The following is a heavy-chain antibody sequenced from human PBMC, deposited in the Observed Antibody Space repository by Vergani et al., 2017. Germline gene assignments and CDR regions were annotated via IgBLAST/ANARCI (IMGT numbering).Heavy chain of an antibody. J-gene: IGHJ4*02. Sequence: VQLVESGGGVVQPGRSLRLSCTPSSFKLGDYGMHWVRQAPGRGLEWVSMTWYEGNNNYYADSVKGRFTISRDNAKNSLFLQMSSLKVEDTGVYYCAREMSNEGFDYWGQGTRVTVS. CDR2: TWYEGNNN. V-gene: IGHV3-33*01. D-gene: IGHD4-11*01. CDR3: AREMSNEGFDY. CDR1: SFKLGDYG.